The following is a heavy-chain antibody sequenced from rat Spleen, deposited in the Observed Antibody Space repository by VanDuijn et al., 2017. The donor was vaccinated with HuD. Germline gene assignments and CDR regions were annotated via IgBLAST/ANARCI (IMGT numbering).Heavy chain of an antibody. J-gene: IGHJ3*01. CDR1: GFSLTNNG. CDR2: ISSGGTP. V-gene: IGHV2S12*01. CDR3: TSFYYYDGIYYYPFPY. Sequence: QVQLKESGPGLVQPSQTLSLTCTVSGFSLTNNGVSWVRQPPGKGLEWIAAISSGGTPYYNSPLKSRLSVTRDTSKSQVFLERNSLQTGETALYFCTSFYYYDGIYYYPFPYWGQGTLVTVSS. D-gene: IGHD1-12*02.